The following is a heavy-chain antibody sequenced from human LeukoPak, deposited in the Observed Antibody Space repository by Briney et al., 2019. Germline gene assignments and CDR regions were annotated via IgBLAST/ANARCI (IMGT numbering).Heavy chain of an antibody. D-gene: IGHD1-26*01. CDR2: TYTSGST. CDR1: GGSISSYY. Sequence: SETLSLTCTVSGGSISSYYWSWIRQPAGKGLKWFGRTYTSGSTNYNPSLKSRVTMSVDTSKNQFSLKLSSVTAADTAVYYCARLIVGATRYYYGMDVWGQGTTVTVSS. J-gene: IGHJ6*02. V-gene: IGHV4-4*07. CDR3: ARLIVGATRYYYGMDV.